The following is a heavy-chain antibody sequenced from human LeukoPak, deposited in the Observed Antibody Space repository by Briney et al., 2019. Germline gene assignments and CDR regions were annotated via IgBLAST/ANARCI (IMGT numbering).Heavy chain of an antibody. V-gene: IGHV1-2*02. CDR1: VYTFTDYY. D-gene: IGHD3-22*01. Sequence: ASVTVSYMASVYTFTDYYMHWVRQAPGQGLEWMGWINPNSGGTNYAQKFQGRVTMTRDTSISTAYMELSRLRSDDTAVYYCARDGYDSSGHRYYFDYWGRGTLVTVSA. CDR2: INPNSGGT. CDR3: ARDGYDSSGHRYYFDY. J-gene: IGHJ4*02.